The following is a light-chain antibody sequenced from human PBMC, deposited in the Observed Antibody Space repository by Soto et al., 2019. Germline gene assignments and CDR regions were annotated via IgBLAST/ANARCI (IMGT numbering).Light chain of an antibody. V-gene: IGKV1-39*01. Sequence: DIQMTQSPSTLSASVGDRVTITCRASQSISSYLNWYQQKPGKAPKLLIYAASSLQSGVPSRFSGSGSGTDFTLPISSLQPEDFATYYCHHYNSYSEAFGPVTKVDIK. J-gene: IGKJ1*01. CDR2: AAS. CDR3: HHYNSYSEA. CDR1: QSISSY.